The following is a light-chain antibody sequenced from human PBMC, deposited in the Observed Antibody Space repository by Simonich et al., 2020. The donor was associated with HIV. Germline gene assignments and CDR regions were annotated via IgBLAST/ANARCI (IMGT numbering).Light chain of an antibody. J-gene: IGKJ4*01. CDR2: AAS. CDR1: QSISSY. Sequence: DIQMTQSPSSLSASVGDRVTITGRASQSISSYLNWYQQKPGKAPKLLIYAASSLQSWVPSRFSGSGSGTDFTLTISSLQPEDFATYYCQQSYSTPLTFGGGTKVEIK. V-gene: IGKV1-39*01. CDR3: QQSYSTPLT.